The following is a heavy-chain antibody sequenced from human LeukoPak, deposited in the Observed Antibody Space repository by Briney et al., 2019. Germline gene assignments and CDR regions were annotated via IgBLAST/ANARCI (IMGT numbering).Heavy chain of an antibody. D-gene: IGHD7-27*01. V-gene: IGHV3-21*01. J-gene: IGHJ4*02. CDR1: GFTFSSYS. Sequence: GGSLRLSCAASGFTFSSYSMNWVRQAPGKGLEWVSSISSSSSYIYYADSVKGRFTISRDDAKNSLYLQMNSLRAEDTAVYYCASIDWGSGSFDYWGQGTLVTVSS. CDR2: ISSSSSYI. CDR3: ASIDWGSGSFDY.